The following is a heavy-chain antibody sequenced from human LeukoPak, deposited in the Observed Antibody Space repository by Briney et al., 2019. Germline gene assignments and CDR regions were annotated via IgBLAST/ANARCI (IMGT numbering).Heavy chain of an antibody. V-gene: IGHV3-23*01. Sequence: GGSLRLSCAASGFTFSSYAMSWVRQAPGKGLEWVSAISGSGSSTYYTDSVKGRFTISRDNSKNTFYLQMNSLRAEDTAVYYCAKDKPWEQQLKYWGQGTLVTVSS. CDR1: GFTFSSYA. CDR3: AKDKPWEQQLKY. D-gene: IGHD6-13*01. J-gene: IGHJ4*02. CDR2: ISGSGSST.